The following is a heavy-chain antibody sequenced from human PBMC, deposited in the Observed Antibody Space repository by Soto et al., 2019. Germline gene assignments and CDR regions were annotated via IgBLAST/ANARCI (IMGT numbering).Heavy chain of an antibody. J-gene: IGHJ4*02. CDR1: GGSFSYYY. D-gene: IGHD6-19*01. CDR2: INHSGST. Sequence: SETLSLTCAVYGGSFSYYYWSWIRQPPGKGLEWIGEINHSGSTNYNPSLKSRVTVSVDTSKNQFSLKLSSVTAADTAVYYCARHGYTSGRTYFDYWGQGTLVTVSS. CDR3: ARHGYTSGRTYFDY. V-gene: IGHV4-34*01.